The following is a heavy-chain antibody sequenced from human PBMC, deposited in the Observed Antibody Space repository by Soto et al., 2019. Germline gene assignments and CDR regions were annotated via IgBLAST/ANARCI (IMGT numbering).Heavy chain of an antibody. J-gene: IGHJ4*02. CDR2: ISSSSSYI. Sequence: EVQLVESGGGLVKPGGSLRLSCAASGFTFSSYSMNWVRQAPGKGLEWVSSISSSSSYIYYADSVKGRFTISRDNAKNSLYLQMNSLRAEDTAVYYCARDLGISTSCYGWGQGTLVTVSS. CDR1: GFTFSSYS. V-gene: IGHV3-21*01. CDR3: ARDLGISTSCYG. D-gene: IGHD2-2*01.